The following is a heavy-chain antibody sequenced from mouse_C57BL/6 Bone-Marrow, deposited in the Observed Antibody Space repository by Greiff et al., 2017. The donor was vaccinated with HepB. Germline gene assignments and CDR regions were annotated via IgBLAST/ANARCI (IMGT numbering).Heavy chain of an antibody. V-gene: IGHV1-4*01. CDR3: AFYDYDYFDY. CDR1: GYTFTSYT. J-gene: IGHJ2*01. D-gene: IGHD2-4*01. Sequence: LQESGAELARPGASVKMSCKASGYTFTSYTMHWVKKRPGQGLEWIGYINPSSGYTKYNQKFKDKATLTADKSSSTAYMQLSSLTSEDSAVYYCAFYDYDYFDYWGQGTTLTVSS. CDR2: INPSSGYT.